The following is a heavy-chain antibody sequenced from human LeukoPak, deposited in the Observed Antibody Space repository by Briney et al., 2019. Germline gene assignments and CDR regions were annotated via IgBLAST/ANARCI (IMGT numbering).Heavy chain of an antibody. V-gene: IGHV1-3*01. D-gene: IGHD2-2*01. J-gene: IGHJ4*02. Sequence: ASVKVSCKASGYTFTSYAMHWVRQAPGQRLECMGWINAGNGNTKYSQKFQGRVTITRDTSISTAHMEVSRLRSDDTAVYYCARANFLYCSSSTCLFDYWGQGTLVTVSS. CDR1: GYTFTSYA. CDR3: ARANFLYCSSSTCLFDY. CDR2: INAGNGNT.